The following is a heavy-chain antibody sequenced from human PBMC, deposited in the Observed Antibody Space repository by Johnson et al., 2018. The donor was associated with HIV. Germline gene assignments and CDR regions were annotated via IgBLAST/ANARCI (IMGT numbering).Heavy chain of an antibody. Sequence: QVQLVESGGGLVKPGGSLRLSCAASGFTFNDHYMSWIRQAPGKGLEWVSYISSSGGTISNADSVKGRFTISRNNAKNSLYLQMNSLRAEDTALYYCAKSTNRKLGIGNDAFDIWGQGTMVTVSS. J-gene: IGHJ3*02. D-gene: IGHD7-27*01. CDR1: GFTFNDHY. CDR2: ISSSGGTI. V-gene: IGHV3-11*01. CDR3: AKSTNRKLGIGNDAFDI.